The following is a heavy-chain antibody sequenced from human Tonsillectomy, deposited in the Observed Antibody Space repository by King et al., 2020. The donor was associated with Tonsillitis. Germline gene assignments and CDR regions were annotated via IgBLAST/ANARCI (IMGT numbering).Heavy chain of an antibody. CDR2: IRSKAYGGTT. Sequence: VQLVQSGGGLVQPGRSLRLSCTASGFTFGDYAMSWFRQAPGKGLEWVGFIRSKAYGGTTEYAASVKGRFTITRDDSKSIAYLQMNSLKTEDTAVYYCTREREFLRYFDWLTFFSYCGQGTLFTVSS. V-gene: IGHV3-49*03. CDR1: GFTFGDYA. CDR3: TREREFLRYFDWLTFFSY. D-gene: IGHD3-9*01. J-gene: IGHJ4*02.